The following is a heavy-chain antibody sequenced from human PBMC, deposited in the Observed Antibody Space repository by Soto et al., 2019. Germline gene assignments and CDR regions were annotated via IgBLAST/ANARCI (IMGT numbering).Heavy chain of an antibody. V-gene: IGHV4-4*02. CDR3: EPRDTRRFY. CDR2: SQQSEYN. J-gene: IGHJ4*02. CDR1: GVSISSHDW. Sequence: QVHLQESGPGLVNPSGTLSLTCSVSGVSISSHDWWTLVRQPPGKGLEGIGESQQSEYNHNNSSLESRVTISVDQCKKQFSLKLTSVPVSDTAVSHCEPRDTRRFYWGQGTLVTVSS. D-gene: IGHD2-2*01.